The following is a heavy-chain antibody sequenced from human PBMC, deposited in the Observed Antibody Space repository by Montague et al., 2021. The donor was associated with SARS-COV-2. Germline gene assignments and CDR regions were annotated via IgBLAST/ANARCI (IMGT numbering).Heavy chain of an antibody. D-gene: IGHD3-10*01. CDR3: ARGARQGYGCRLGSFDS. V-gene: IGHV4-34*01. J-gene: IGHJ4*02. CDR2: INHSGST. CDR1: GGSFGGYY. Sequence: SETLSLTCAVYGGSFGGYYWNWIRQPPGKGMEWIGEINHSGSTKYNPSLKSRVTMSVDTSKNQFSLKLSSVTAADTAVYYCARGARQGYGCRLGSFDSWGQGTLVTVSS.